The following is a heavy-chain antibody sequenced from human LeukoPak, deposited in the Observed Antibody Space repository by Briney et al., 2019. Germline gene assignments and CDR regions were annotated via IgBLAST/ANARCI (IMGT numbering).Heavy chain of an antibody. CDR2: ISSSSSYI. J-gene: IGHJ6*02. D-gene: IGHD3-10*01. CDR3: ARDPGPLWFGELLYVYYGMDV. CDR1: GFTFSSYS. V-gene: IGHV3-21*01. Sequence: GGSLRLSCAASGFTFSSYSMNWVRQAPVKGLEWVSSISSSSSYIYYADSVKGRFTISRDNAKNSLYLQMNSLRAEDTAVYYCARDPGPLWFGELLYVYYGMDVWGQGTTVTVSS.